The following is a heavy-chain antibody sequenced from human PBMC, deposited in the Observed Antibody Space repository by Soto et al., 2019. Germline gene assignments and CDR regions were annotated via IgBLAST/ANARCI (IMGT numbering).Heavy chain of an antibody. CDR1: GCTCSSFT. V-gene: IGHV3-21*01. CDR3: TRDVSRDSMARGWFNP. D-gene: IGHD2-21*01. J-gene: IGHJ5*02. CDR2: ISSNSAYI. Sequence: XASLLFSCAASGCTCSSFTMNWFHQAPGNGLEWFSTISSNSAYIYYTDALRGRFTISRDNAKNSLHLQMKRLRAEDTAVYYCTRDVSRDSMARGWFNPWGPGAQVTVRS.